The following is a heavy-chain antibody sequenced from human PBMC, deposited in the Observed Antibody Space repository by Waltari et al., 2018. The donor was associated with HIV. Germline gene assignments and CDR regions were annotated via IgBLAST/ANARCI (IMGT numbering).Heavy chain of an antibody. V-gene: IGHV4-61*01. J-gene: IGHJ6*02. Sequence: HVQLQESGPGLLKPPETLSLPCTVPGGSVTSGMYYRSWIRQPPGKGLEWIGYIYYSGSTNYNPSLKSRVTISVDTSKNQFSLKLSSVTAADTAVYYCARVTVVAAYGMDVWGQGTTVTVSS. D-gene: IGHD2-15*01. CDR2: IYYSGST. CDR1: GGSVTSGMYY. CDR3: ARVTVVAAYGMDV.